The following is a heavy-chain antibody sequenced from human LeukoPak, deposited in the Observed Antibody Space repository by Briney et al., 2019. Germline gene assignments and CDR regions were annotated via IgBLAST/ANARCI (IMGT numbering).Heavy chain of an antibody. CDR1: GGSISSGSYD. CDR2: IYTSGST. Sequence: TLSLTCTVSGGSISSGSYDWSWIRQPAGKGLEWIVRIYTSGSTNYNPSLKSRVTISVDTSKNQFSLKLSALTTTDTAVYYSARDRSGSNYNWFDPRGQGTLVTVSS. D-gene: IGHD1-26*01. CDR3: ARDRSGSNYNWFDP. J-gene: IGHJ5*02. V-gene: IGHV4-61*02.